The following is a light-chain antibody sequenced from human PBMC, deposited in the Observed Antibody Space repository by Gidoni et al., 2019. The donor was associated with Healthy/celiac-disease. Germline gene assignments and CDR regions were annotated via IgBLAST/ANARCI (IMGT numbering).Light chain of an antibody. V-gene: IGKV3-15*01. CDR1: QRVSSN. J-gene: IGKJ4*01. CDR3: QQYNNWPPVT. CDR2: GAS. Sequence: EIVMTQSAATLSVSPGERATLSCRARQRVSSNFAWYQQKPGQAPRLLIYGASTRATGIPARFSGRGSGTEFTLTISSLQSEDFAVYYCQQYNNWPPVTFGGGTKVEIK.